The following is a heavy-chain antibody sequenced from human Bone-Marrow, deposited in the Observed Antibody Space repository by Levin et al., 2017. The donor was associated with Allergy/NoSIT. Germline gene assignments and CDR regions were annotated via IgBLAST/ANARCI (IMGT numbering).Heavy chain of an antibody. CDR3: ERSIEVSTVFGILTPESWFDP. CDR1: GGSFRSSTHY. J-gene: IGHJ5*02. D-gene: IGHD3-3*01. V-gene: IGHV4-39*07. CDR2: ISHSGNT. Sequence: SETLSLTCTVSGGSFRSSTHYWGWIRQPPGKGLEWIVTISHSGNTYHNPSLTSRVAISVDTSKNQVSLELSSVTAADTAVYYCERSIEVSTVFGILTPESWFDPWGQGALVTVSS.